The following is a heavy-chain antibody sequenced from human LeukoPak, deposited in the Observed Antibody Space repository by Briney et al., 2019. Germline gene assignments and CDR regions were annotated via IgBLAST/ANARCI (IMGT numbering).Heavy chain of an antibody. CDR1: GGSISSYY. J-gene: IGHJ3*02. D-gene: IGHD3-22*01. V-gene: IGHV4-4*07. CDR3: ARDRGYYDSSGLDDAFDI. CDR2: IYTSGST. Sequence: SETLSLTCTVSGGSISSYYWSWIRQPAGKGLEWIGRIYTSGSTNYNPSLKSRVTMSVDTSKNQFSLKLSSVTAADTAVYYCARDRGYYDSSGLDDAFDIWGQGTMVTVSS.